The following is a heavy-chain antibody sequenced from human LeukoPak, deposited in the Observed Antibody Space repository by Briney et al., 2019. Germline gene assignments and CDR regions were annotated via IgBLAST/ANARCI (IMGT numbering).Heavy chain of an antibody. CDR3: ARGKYQLHYFDY. J-gene: IGHJ4*02. CDR2: IWYDGSNK. Sequence: GRSLRLSCAASGFTFSSYGMHWVRQAPGKGLEWVAVIWYDGSNKYYADSVKGRFTISRDNSKNTLYLQMNSPRAEDTAVYYCARGKYQLHYFDYWGQGTLVTVSS. CDR1: GFTFSSYG. D-gene: IGHD2-2*01. V-gene: IGHV3-33*01.